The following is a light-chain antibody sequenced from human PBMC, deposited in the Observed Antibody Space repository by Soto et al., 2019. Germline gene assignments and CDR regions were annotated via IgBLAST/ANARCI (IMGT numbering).Light chain of an antibody. CDR1: SSDVGSYNL. CDR2: EGS. Sequence: QSGQTHSASVSGSPGHLITIACTGTSSDVGSYNLVSWYQQHPGKAPKLMIYEGSKRPSGVSNRFSGSKSGNTASLTISGLQAEEDADYYCCSYAGSTTYVFGTGTKVTVL. V-gene: IGLV2-23*01. CDR3: CSYAGSTTYV. J-gene: IGLJ1*01.